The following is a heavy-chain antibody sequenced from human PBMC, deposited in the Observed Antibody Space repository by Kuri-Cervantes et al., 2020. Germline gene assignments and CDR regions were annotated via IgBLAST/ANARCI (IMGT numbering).Heavy chain of an antibody. V-gene: IGHV3-30-3*01. CDR1: GFTFSSYA. CDR2: ISYDGSNK. J-gene: IGHJ4*02. D-gene: IGHD5-12*01. CDR3: AREVTRGYSGYDYETYFDY. Sequence: GGSLRLSCAAPGFTFSSYAMHWVRQAPGKGLEWVAVISYDGSNKYYADSVKGRFTISRDNSKNTLYLQMSSLRAEDTAVYYCAREVTRGYSGYDYETYFDYWGQGTLVTVSS.